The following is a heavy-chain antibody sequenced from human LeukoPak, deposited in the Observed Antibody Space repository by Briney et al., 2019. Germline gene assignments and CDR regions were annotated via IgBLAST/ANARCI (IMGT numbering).Heavy chain of an antibody. CDR2: THGSEK. V-gene: IGHV3-7*03. CDR3: ARETPYGSLTFDY. J-gene: IGHJ4*02. Sequence: GGSLRLSCAASGFIFSVYRMSWVREAPGRGLEWVANTHGSEKYYVDSVKGRFTISRDNAKNSLYLQMNSLRAEDTAVYYCARETPYGSLTFDYWGQGTLVTVSS. CDR1: GFIFSVYR. D-gene: IGHD3-10*01.